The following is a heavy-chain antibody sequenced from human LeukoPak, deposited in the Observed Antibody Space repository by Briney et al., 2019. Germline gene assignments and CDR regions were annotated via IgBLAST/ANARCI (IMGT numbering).Heavy chain of an antibody. CDR1: GGSINNYY. CDR2: IYYSGST. V-gene: IGHV4-59*08. Sequence: SETLSLTCTVSGGSINNYYWSWIRQPPGKSLEWIGYIYYSGSTNYNPSLKSRVTISVDTSKNQFSLKLSSVTAADTAVYYCARQSPYCTDGVCYTGAFDIWGQGTMVTVSS. D-gene: IGHD2-8*01. J-gene: IGHJ3*02. CDR3: ARQSPYCTDGVCYTGAFDI.